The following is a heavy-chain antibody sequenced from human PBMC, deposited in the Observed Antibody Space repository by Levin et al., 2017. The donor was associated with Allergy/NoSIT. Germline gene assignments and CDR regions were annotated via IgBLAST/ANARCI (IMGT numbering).Heavy chain of an antibody. D-gene: IGHD6-6*01. CDR3: ARLPLIAARSRYYFDY. V-gene: IGHV4-39*07. CDR1: GGSISSSTYY. Sequence: PSETLSLTCAVSGGSISSSTYYWGWIRQPPGKGLEWIANIFYSGTTYYNPSLKSRATISVDTSENQFSLELTSVTAADTAVYYCARLPLIAARSRYYFDYWGQGALVTVSS. J-gene: IGHJ4*02. CDR2: IFYSGTT.